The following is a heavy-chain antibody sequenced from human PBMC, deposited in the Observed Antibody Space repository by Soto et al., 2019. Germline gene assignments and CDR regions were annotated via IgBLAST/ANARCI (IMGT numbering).Heavy chain of an antibody. Sequence: QLQLQESGPGLVKPSETLSLTCNVSGVSISDTSYYWGWIRQPPGKGLEWIGTIYFNGKTFYNPSLKSRLTISVDTSNNQISLRLTSVTAADTAVYYCARQGSYWGQGTLVAVSS. V-gene: IGHV4-39*01. CDR1: GVSISDTSYY. CDR2: IYFNGKT. J-gene: IGHJ4*02. CDR3: ARQGSY.